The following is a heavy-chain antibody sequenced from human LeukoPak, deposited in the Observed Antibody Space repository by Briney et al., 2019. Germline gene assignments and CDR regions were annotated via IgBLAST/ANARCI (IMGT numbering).Heavy chain of an antibody. D-gene: IGHD3-10*01. CDR1: GDSVSSNSAA. CDR2: TYYRSKWYI. V-gene: IGHV6-1*01. J-gene: IGHJ4*02. Sequence: SQTLSLTCAISGDSVSSNSAAWNWLRQSPSRGLEWLGSTYYRSKWYIDYAVSVKSRITIHPDTSKNQFSLQLNPVTPEDTAVYYCAREGITMVRGVIRYFDYWGQGTLVTVSS. CDR3: AREGITMVRGVIRYFDY.